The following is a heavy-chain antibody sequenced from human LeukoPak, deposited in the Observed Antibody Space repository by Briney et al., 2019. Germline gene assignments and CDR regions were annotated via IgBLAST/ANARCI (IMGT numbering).Heavy chain of an antibody. CDR2: IIPILGIA. D-gene: IGHD3-22*01. CDR1: GGTFSSYA. Sequence: ASVKVSCKASGGTFSSYAISWVRQAPGQGLEWMGRIIPILGIANYAQKFQGRVTITADKSTSTAYMELSSLRSEDTAVYYCARVLDDSGGYYFILGAFDIWGLGTMVTVSS. J-gene: IGHJ3*02. CDR3: ARVLDDSGGYYFILGAFDI. V-gene: IGHV1-69*04.